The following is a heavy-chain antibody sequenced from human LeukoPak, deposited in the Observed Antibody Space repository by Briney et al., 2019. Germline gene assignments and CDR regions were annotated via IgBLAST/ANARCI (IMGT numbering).Heavy chain of an antibody. J-gene: IGHJ4*02. CDR2: VKSRSAGETT. CDR1: GFSISNGW. D-gene: IGHD3-10*01. CDR3: TPIQGWGSGSYYRDF. V-gene: IGHV3-15*01. Sequence: GGSLRLSCAASGFSISNGWMSWVRQAPGKGLEWVARVKSRSAGETTDYAAPVKGRFTISRDDSKNTLYLQMNSLKTEDTAVYYCTPIQGWGSGSYYRDFWGQGTLVTVSS.